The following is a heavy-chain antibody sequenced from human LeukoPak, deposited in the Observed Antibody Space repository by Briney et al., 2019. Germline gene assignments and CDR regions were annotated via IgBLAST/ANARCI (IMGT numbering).Heavy chain of an antibody. CDR1: GFTFREYN. V-gene: IGHV3-23*01. CDR3: AGIWSGYYGYFDY. CDR2: ISGSGGST. J-gene: IGHJ4*02. Sequence: GGSLRLSCATSGFTFREYNMNWVRQAPGKGLEWVSAISGSGGSTYYADSVKGRFTISRDNSKNTLYLQMNSLRAEDTAVYYCAGIWSGYYGYFDYWGQGTLVTVSS. D-gene: IGHD3-3*01.